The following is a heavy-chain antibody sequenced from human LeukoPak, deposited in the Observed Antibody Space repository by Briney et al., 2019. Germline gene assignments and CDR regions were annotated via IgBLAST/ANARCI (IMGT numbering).Heavy chain of an antibody. J-gene: IGHJ3*02. D-gene: IGHD2-2*01. V-gene: IGHV1-2*02. CDR2: INPNSGGT. CDR3: AREDEVVDAFDI. CDR1: GYTFTGYF. Sequence: GASVKVSCKASGYTFTGYFIRWVRQAPGQGLEWMGWINPNSGGTHYTQKFQGRVTMTRDTSISTAYMELSRLTSDDTAVYYCAREDEVVDAFDIWGQGTMVTVSS.